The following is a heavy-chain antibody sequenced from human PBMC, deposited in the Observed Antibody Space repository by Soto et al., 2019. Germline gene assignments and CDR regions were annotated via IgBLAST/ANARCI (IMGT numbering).Heavy chain of an antibody. CDR3: ARVRLRTGTMIVVVPPHYYGMDV. D-gene: IGHD3-22*01. J-gene: IGHJ6*02. Sequence: SETLSLTCAVYGGSFSGYYWSWIRQPPGKGLEWIGEINHSGSTNYNPSLKRRVTISVDTSKNQFSLKLNSVTAADTAVYYCARVRLRTGTMIVVVPPHYYGMDVWGQGTTVTVSS. CDR1: GGSFSGYY. CDR2: INHSGST. V-gene: IGHV4-34*01.